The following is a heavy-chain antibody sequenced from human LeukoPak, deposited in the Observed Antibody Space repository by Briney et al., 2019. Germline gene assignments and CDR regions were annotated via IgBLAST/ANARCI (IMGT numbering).Heavy chain of an antibody. CDR3: ARDLREYSSGWVYYFDS. CDR2: MNPNSGNT. D-gene: IGHD6-19*01. J-gene: IGHJ4*02. Sequence: ASVKVSCKASGYTFTSYDINWVRQATGQGLEWMGWMNPNSGNTGYAQKFQGRVTITRNTSISTAYMELSSLRSDDTAVYYCARDLREYSSGWVYYFDSWGQGTLVTVSS. CDR1: GYTFTSYD. V-gene: IGHV1-8*03.